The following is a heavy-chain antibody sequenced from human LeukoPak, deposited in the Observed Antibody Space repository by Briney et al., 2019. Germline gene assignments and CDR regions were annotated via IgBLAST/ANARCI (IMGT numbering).Heavy chain of an antibody. CDR2: INPNSGGT. CDR1: GYTFTGYY. Sequence: ASVKVSCKASGYTFTGYYMHWVRQAPGQGLEWMGWINPNSGGTNYAQKFQGRVTTTRDTSISTAYMELSRLRSDDTAVYYCARDLYRGGNPGRGAFDIWGQGTMVTVSS. J-gene: IGHJ3*02. V-gene: IGHV1-2*02. D-gene: IGHD4-23*01. CDR3: ARDLYRGGNPGRGAFDI.